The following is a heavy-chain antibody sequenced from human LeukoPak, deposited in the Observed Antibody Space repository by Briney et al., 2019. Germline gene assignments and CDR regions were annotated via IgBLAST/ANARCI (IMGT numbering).Heavy chain of an antibody. V-gene: IGHV3-21*01. Sequence: GGSLRLSCAASVFTFSTYSLNWVRQAPGKGLEWVSSISSSGSYIYYADSLKGRFTISRDNAKNSLYLQMNSLRAEDTAVYYCARGDNWNFAYLDYWGQGTLVTVSS. CDR2: ISSSGSYI. J-gene: IGHJ4*02. CDR3: ARGDNWNFAYLDY. CDR1: VFTFSTYS. D-gene: IGHD1-1*01.